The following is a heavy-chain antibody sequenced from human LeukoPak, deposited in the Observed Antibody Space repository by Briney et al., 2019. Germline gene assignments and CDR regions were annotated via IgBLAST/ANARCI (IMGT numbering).Heavy chain of an antibody. D-gene: IGHD5-18*01. CDR3: ARIWGYNYGYVGD. V-gene: IGHV1-2*02. J-gene: IGHJ4*02. Sequence: ASVKVSCKASGYTFTSYGISWVRQAPGQGLEWMGWINPNSGGTNYAQKFQGRVTMTRDTSISTAYMELSRLRSDDTAVYYCARIWGYNYGYVGDWGQGTLVTVSS. CDR2: INPNSGGT. CDR1: GYTFTSYG.